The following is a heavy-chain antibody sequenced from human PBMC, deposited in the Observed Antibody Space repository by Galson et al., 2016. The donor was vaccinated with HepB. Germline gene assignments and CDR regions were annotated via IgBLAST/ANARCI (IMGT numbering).Heavy chain of an antibody. V-gene: IGHV3-30*18. Sequence: SLRLSCAASGFTFSSYSMNWVRQAPGKGLEWVAVISYDGSHKYYAASVKGRFTISRDNSKNTLSLQMNSLRAEDTAVYYCAKNDILAGYSALDYWGQGTLVTVSS. D-gene: IGHD3-9*01. J-gene: IGHJ4*02. CDR2: ISYDGSHK. CDR1: GFTFSSYS. CDR3: AKNDILAGYSALDY.